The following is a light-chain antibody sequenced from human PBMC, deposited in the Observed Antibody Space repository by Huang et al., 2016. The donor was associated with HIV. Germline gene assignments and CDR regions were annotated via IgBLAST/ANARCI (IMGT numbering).Light chain of an antibody. V-gene: IGKV2-30*02. CDR3: MQGTHLFT. CDR2: QVS. CDR1: QSLIHSNGNTY. Sequence: VVLTQSLLYLSVTLGQSASISCRSSQSLIHSNGNTYLNWFQQRPGQSPRRLISQVSRRDSGVPDRFSGSGSGTDFTLKISRVEAEDVGVYYCMQGTHLFTFGGGTRVDIK. J-gene: IGKJ4*01.